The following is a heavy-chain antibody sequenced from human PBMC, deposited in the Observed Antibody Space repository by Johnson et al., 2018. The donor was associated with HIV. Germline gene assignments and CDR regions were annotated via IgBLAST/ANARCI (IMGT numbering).Heavy chain of an antibody. J-gene: IGHJ3*02. CDR1: GFTFDDYA. Sequence: VQVVESGGGLVQPGRSLRLSCAASGFTFDDYAMHWVRQAPVKGLEWVSGISWNSGSIGYAESVKGRFTISRDNAKNYLYLQMNSLRAEDTALYYCAKDIAAAGTDAFDIWGQGTMVTVSS. CDR3: AKDIAAAGTDAFDI. CDR2: ISWNSGSI. V-gene: IGHV3-9*01. D-gene: IGHD6-13*01.